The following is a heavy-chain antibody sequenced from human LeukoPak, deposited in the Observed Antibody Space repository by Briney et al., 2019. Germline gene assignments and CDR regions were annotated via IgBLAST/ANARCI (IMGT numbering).Heavy chain of an antibody. V-gene: IGHV1-18*01. D-gene: IGHD2-8*01. CDR2: ISAYNGNT. CDR1: GYTFTSYG. J-gene: IGHJ4*02. Sequence: ASVKVSCKASGYTFTSYGISWVRQAPGQGREGMGWISAYNGNTNYAQKLQGRVTMTTDTSTSTAYMELRSLRSDDAAVYYCARDGIVLMVYAITDYWGQGTLVTVSS. CDR3: ARDGIVLMVYAITDY.